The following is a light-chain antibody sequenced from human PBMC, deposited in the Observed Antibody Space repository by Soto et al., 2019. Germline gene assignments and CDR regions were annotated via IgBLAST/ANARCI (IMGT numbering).Light chain of an antibody. CDR2: DAS. CDR1: QSFRGL. V-gene: IGKV3-15*01. J-gene: IGKJ1*01. Sequence: EVVLTQSPVTLSLSPGERATLSCRASQSFRGLLAWYQQKPGQAPRLLIYDASTWAPGISARFSGSGSGTEFTLTISSLQSEDFAVYYCQEYIQWPPGMFGPGTTVDIK. CDR3: QEYIQWPPGM.